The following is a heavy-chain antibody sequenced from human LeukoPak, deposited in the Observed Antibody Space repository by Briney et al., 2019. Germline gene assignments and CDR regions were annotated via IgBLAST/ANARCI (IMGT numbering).Heavy chain of an antibody. Sequence: GGSLRLSCAASGFTFTEYWMHWVRQTPGLGLVWVSRVNLDGTDTDYVDSVKGRFTISRDNTKNTVYLQMNSLRADDTAMYYCVRTNTGWYFDLWGRGTLVTVSS. CDR3: VRTNTGWYFDL. J-gene: IGHJ2*01. V-gene: IGHV3-74*01. D-gene: IGHD1-14*01. CDR2: VNLDGTDT. CDR1: GFTFTEYW.